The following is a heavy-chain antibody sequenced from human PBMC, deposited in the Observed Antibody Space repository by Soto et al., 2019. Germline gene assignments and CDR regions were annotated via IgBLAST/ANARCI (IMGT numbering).Heavy chain of an antibody. CDR2: INSDGSST. CDR1: GFTFSSYW. CDR3: ARDNYDILTGYYEHLIDY. J-gene: IGHJ4*02. V-gene: IGHV3-74*01. D-gene: IGHD3-9*01. Sequence: GGSLRLSCAASGFTFSSYWMHWVRQAPGKGLVWVSRINSDGSSTSYADSVKGRFTISRDNAKNTLYLQMNSLRAEDTAVYYCARDNYDILTGYYEHLIDYWGQGTLVTVSS.